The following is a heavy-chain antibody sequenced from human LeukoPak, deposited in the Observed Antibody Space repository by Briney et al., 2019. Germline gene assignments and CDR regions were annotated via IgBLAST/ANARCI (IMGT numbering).Heavy chain of an antibody. CDR2: INSDESST. CDR1: GFTLNSYW. V-gene: IGHV3-74*01. Sequence: GGSPRLSCAASGFTLNSYWMHWVRQAPGKGLVWVSRINSDESSTTYVDSVKGRFTISRDNAKNTLYLQMDSLRAEDTAVYFCARGAHVLDIWGQGTMVTVSS. D-gene: IGHD1-26*01. CDR3: ARGAHVLDI. J-gene: IGHJ3*02.